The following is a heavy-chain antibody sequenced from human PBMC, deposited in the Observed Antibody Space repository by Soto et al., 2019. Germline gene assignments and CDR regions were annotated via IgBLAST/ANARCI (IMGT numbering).Heavy chain of an antibody. D-gene: IGHD6-19*01. CDR2: INAGNGNT. J-gene: IGHJ4*02. CDR1: GYTFTSYA. CDR3: ASLLTNGYSSGWYQADY. Sequence: QVQLVQSGAEVKKPGASVKVSCKASGYTFTSYAMHWVRQAPGQRLEWMGWINAGNGNTKYSQKFQGRVTITRDTSASTAYMELSSLRSEDTAVYYCASLLTNGYSSGWYQADYWGQGTLVTVSS. V-gene: IGHV1-3*01.